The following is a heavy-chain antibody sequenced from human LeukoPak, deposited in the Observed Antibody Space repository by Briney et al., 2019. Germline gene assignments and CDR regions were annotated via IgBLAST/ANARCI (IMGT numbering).Heavy chain of an antibody. CDR3: AKDQITMVRGVIRSAPFDY. D-gene: IGHD3-10*01. V-gene: IGHV3-23*01. CDR2: TSGSGGST. Sequence: GSLRLSCAASGFTFSSYAMSWVRQAPGKGLEWVSATSGSGGSTYYADSVKGRFTISRDNSKNTLYLQMNSLRAEDTAVYYCAKDQITMVRGVIRSAPFDYWGQGTLVTVSS. J-gene: IGHJ4*02. CDR1: GFTFSSYA.